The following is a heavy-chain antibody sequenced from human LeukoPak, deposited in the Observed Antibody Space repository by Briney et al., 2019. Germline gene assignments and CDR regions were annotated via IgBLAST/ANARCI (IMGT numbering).Heavy chain of an antibody. CDR3: AGYSSSWYAYFDY. J-gene: IGHJ4*02. CDR1: GGSISSYY. Sequence: SETLSLTCTVSGGSISSYYWSWIRQPPGKGLEWIGYIYYSGSTNYNPSLKSRVTISVDTSKNQFSLKLSSVTAADTAVYCCAGYSSSWYAYFDYWGQGTLVTVSS. V-gene: IGHV4-59*01. CDR2: IYYSGST. D-gene: IGHD6-13*01.